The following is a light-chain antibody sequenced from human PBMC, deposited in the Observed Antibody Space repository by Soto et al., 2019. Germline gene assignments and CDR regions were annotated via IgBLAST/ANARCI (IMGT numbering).Light chain of an antibody. V-gene: IGLV2-14*01. CDR3: SSYTSSSTGV. CDR2: EVS. Sequence: QSALTQPASVSGSPGQSITISCTGTSSDVGGYNYVSWYQQHPGKAPKLMIYEVSNRPSGVSNRFSGSKSGNTASLTISGLQAEDAADYYCSSYTSSSTGVFGTGTKVTVL. CDR1: SSDVGGYNY. J-gene: IGLJ1*01.